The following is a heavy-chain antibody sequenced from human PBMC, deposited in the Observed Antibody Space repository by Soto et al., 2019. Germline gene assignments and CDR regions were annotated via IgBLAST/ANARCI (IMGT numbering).Heavy chain of an antibody. D-gene: IGHD6-13*01. V-gene: IGHV4-59*12. CDR2: IYYSGST. CDR1: GGCISSYY. Sequence: SVTLYLVFTVSGGCISSYYRSWLRSPPGKGLEWIGYIYYSGSTNYNPSLKSRVTISVDTSKNQFSLKLSSVTVADTAVYYCARDFKRYSSPPGPREYWGLGTLVTVS. J-gene: IGHJ4*02. CDR3: ARDFKRYSSPPGPREY.